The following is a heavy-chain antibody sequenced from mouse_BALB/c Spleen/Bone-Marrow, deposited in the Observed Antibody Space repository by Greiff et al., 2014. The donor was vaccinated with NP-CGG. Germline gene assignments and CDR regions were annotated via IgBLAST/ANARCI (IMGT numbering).Heavy chain of an antibody. CDR2: INPSSGYT. Sequence: QVQLQQPAAELARPGASVKMSCKTSGCTFTYYTMHWVKQRPGQGLEWIGYINPSSGYTDYNQKFKDKTTLTTDKSSSTAYLQLSSLTSEDSAVYYCVRENYDYDGDAMDYWGQGTSVTVSS. CDR1: GCTFTYYT. J-gene: IGHJ4*01. V-gene: IGHV1-4*02. D-gene: IGHD2-4*01. CDR3: VRENYDYDGDAMDY.